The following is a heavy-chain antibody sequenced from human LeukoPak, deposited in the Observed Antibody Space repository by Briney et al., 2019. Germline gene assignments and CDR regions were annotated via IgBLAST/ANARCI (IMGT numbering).Heavy chain of an antibody. CDR2: ISGSGGST. J-gene: IGHJ5*02. CDR1: GFTFSSYA. CDR3: AKSGSWYRELDNWFDP. D-gene: IGHD6-13*01. V-gene: IGHV3-23*01. Sequence: PGGSLRLSCAASGFTFSSYAMSWVRQAPGKGLEWVSAISGSGGSTYYADSVKGRFTISRDNSKNTLYLQMNSLRAEDTAVYYCAKSGSWYRELDNWFDPWGQGTLVTVSS.